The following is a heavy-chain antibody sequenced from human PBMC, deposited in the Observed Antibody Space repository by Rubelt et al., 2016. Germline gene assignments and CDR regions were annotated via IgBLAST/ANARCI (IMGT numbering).Heavy chain of an antibody. D-gene: IGHD4-17*01. CDR2: INSDGSTI. V-gene: IGHV3-74*01. Sequence: PGGSLRLSCAASGFTFSDYYMSWIRQAPGKGLVWVARINSDGSTINYADSVKGRFTISRDNAKNTLYLQMNSLRAEDTAVHYCVRRGDDAFDVWGQGTMVTVSS. J-gene: IGHJ3*01. CDR1: GFTFSDYY. CDR3: VRRGDDAFDV.